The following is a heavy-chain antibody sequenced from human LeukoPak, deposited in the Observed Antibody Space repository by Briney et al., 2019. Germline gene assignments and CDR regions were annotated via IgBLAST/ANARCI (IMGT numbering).Heavy chain of an antibody. D-gene: IGHD5-18*01. V-gene: IGHV1-2*02. Sequence: GASVKVSCKASGYTFTGYYMHWVRLAPGQGLEWMGWINPNSGGTNYAQKFQGRVTITRDTSASVVYMELSSLTYEDTAVYFCARDGYDADGYLDYWGQGALVPVSS. CDR2: INPNSGGT. CDR3: ARDGYDADGYLDY. CDR1: GYTFTGYY. J-gene: IGHJ4*02.